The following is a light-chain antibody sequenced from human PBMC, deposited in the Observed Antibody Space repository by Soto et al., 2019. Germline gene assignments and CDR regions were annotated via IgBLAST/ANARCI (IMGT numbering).Light chain of an antibody. CDR2: DAS. V-gene: IGKV1-39*01. CDR3: QQSDSTTYT. Sequence: DIQMTQSPSSLSASVGDRVTITFRASQTIRTYLNWYQQKXGKAPRXXIYDASSLLSEVPSRFSGSGSGTDFTLTIASLQPEDFSTYYCQQSDSTTYTFGQGTKVDIK. CDR1: QTIRTY. J-gene: IGKJ2*01.